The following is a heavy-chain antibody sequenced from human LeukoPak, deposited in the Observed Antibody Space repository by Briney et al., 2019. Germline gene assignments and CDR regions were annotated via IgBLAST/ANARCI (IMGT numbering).Heavy chain of an antibody. Sequence: PSETLSLTCAVYGGSFSGYYWSWIRQPPGKGLEWIGEINHSGSTNYNPSLKSRVTISVDTSKNQFSLKLSSVTAADTAVYYCARVYRYSSSQGDAFDIWGQGTMVTVSS. J-gene: IGHJ3*02. CDR2: INHSGST. CDR3: ARVYRYSSSQGDAFDI. V-gene: IGHV4-34*01. CDR1: GGSFSGYY. D-gene: IGHD6-13*01.